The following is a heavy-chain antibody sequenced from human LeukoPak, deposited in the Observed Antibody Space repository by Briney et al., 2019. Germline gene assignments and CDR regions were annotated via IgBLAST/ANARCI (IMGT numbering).Heavy chain of an antibody. J-gene: IGHJ5*02. Sequence: SETLCLTCTVSGGSISSYYWSGIRQPPGKGLEWIGYIYYSGSTNYNPSLKSRVTISVDTSKNQFSLKLSSVTAADTAVYYCARAENNWFDLWGQGTLVTVSS. CDR1: GGSISSYY. CDR2: IYYSGST. CDR3: ARAENNWFDL. V-gene: IGHV4-59*01.